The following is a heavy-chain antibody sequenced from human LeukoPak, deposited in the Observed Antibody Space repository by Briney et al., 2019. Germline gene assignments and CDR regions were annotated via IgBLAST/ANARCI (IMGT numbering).Heavy chain of an antibody. CDR3: ARGVRDEGRYFD. CDR2: IYYSGST. D-gene: IGHD3-9*01. J-gene: IGHJ4*02. Sequence: PSETLSLTCTVSGGSISSSSYYWGWIRQPPGKGLEWIGSIYYSGSTYYNPSLKSRVTISVDTSKNQFSLKLSSVTAADTAVYYCARGVRDEGRYFDWSKGTLVTVSS. V-gene: IGHV4-39*07. CDR1: GGSISSSSYY.